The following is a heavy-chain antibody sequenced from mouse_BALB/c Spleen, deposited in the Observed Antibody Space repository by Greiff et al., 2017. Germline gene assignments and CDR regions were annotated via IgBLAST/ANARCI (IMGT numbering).Heavy chain of an antibody. Sequence: VQLQQSGAELVKPGASVKLSCTASGFNIKDTYMHWVKQRPEQGLEWIGRIDPANGNTKYDPKFQGKATITADTSSNTAYLQLISLTSEDTAVYYCAPMITTGAMDYWGQGTSVTVSS. J-gene: IGHJ4*01. D-gene: IGHD2-4*01. CDR3: APMITTGAMDY. CDR1: GFNIKDTY. V-gene: IGHV14-3*02. CDR2: IDPANGNT.